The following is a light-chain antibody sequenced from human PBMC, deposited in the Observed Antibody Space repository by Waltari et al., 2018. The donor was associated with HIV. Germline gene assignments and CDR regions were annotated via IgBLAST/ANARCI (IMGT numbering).Light chain of an antibody. V-gene: IGKV1-9*01. Sequence: RVTVACRASQDISDFLAWYQQKPGTAPRLLIYDASTLYSGVPSRFRGSGSGTEFTLTISSLQPEDFVSYYCQQLHTFPLTFGGGTKV. CDR3: QQLHTFPLT. CDR2: DAS. CDR1: QDISDF. J-gene: IGKJ4*01.